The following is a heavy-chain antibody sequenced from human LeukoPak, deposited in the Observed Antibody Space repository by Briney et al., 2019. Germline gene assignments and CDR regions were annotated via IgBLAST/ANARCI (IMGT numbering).Heavy chain of an antibody. D-gene: IGHD5-12*01. CDR3: AKGLGYTAFNELDY. V-gene: IGHV3-23*01. CDR1: VFSFSIYP. CDR2: IRYSGCST. J-gene: IGHJ4*02. Sequence: GGSLRLSCAPSVFSFSIYPMSWVRQAPGKGLEWVSGIRYSGCSTYYTDSVKGRFTISRDNSKNTLYLQMSSLTAEDTAVYYCAKGLGYTAFNELDYWGQGTLVTVSS.